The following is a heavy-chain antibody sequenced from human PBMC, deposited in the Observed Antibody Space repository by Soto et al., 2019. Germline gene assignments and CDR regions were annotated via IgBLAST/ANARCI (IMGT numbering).Heavy chain of an antibody. CDR1: GYTFTSYY. Sequence: ASVKVFCKASGYTFTSYYMHWVRQAPGQGLEWMGIINPSGGSTSYAQKFQGRVTMTRDTSTSTVYMELSSLRSEDTAVYYCARDQGHFSGSGRRGPLYYFDYWGQGTLVTVSS. J-gene: IGHJ4*02. CDR2: INPSGGST. CDR3: ARDQGHFSGSGRRGPLYYFDY. D-gene: IGHD3-10*01. V-gene: IGHV1-46*01.